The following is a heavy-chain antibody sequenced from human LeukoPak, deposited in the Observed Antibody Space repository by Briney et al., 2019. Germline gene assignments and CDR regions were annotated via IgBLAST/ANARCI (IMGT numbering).Heavy chain of an antibody. J-gene: IGHJ4*02. CDR3: ARDSSGLISEYSFDY. CDR2: IYHSGHT. D-gene: IGHD3-22*01. CDR1: GGSIGSGAYD. V-gene: IGHV4-30-2*01. Sequence: PSETLSLTCTVSGGSIGSGAYDWSWLRQPGGKGREWIGYIYHSGHTYYNPSLNSRVTISVDRSKTQSSLKLNSVAAADTAVYYCARDSSGLISEYSFDYWGQGTLVTVSS.